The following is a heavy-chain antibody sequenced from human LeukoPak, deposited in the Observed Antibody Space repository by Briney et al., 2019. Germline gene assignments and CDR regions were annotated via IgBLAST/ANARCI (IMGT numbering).Heavy chain of an antibody. J-gene: IGHJ6*03. CDR1: GGSISSYY. CDR2: IYYSGST. CDR3: ARDRSSGWRLNYYYYYMDV. V-gene: IGHV4-59*01. D-gene: IGHD6-19*01. Sequence: PSETLSLTCTVSGGSISSYYWSWIRQPPGKGLEWIGYIYYSGSTNYNPSLKSRVTISVDTSKNQFFLKLSSVTAADTAVYYCARDRSSGWRLNYYYYYMDVWGKGTTVTVSS.